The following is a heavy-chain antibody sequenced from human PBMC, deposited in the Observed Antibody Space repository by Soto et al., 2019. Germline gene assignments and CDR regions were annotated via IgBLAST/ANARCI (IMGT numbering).Heavy chain of an antibody. J-gene: IGHJ4*02. CDR3: ARGHRLGYCSSTSCYPLDY. V-gene: IGHV4-34*01. Sequence: SETLSLTCAVYGGSFSGYYWSWIRQPPGKGLEWIGEINHSGSTNYNPSLKSRVTISVDTSKNQFSLKLSSVTAADTAVYYCARGHRLGYCSSTSCYPLDYWGQGTLVTVSS. CDR2: INHSGST. CDR1: GGSFSGYY. D-gene: IGHD2-2*01.